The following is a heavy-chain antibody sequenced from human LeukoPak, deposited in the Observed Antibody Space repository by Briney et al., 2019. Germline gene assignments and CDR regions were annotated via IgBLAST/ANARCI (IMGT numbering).Heavy chain of an antibody. CDR2: ISSSGSTI. D-gene: IGHD2-15*01. V-gene: IGHV3-48*03. Sequence: GGSLRLSCAASGFTFSSYEMNWVRQAPGKGLEWVSYISSSGSTIYYADSVKGRFTISRDNAKNSLYLQMNSLRAEDTAVYYCARGITPLPNSYYFDYWGQGTLVTVSS. J-gene: IGHJ4*02. CDR3: ARGITPLPNSYYFDY. CDR1: GFTFSSYE.